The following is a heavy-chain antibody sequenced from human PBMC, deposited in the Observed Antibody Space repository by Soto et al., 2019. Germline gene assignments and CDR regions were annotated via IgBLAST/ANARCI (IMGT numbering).Heavy chain of an antibody. CDR3: AIVVWQVYYYYAMDV. Sequence: PSETLSLTCTVSGDSVTSATYYWTWIRQPPGKGLEWIGHISNSGSTHYNPSFKSRVTISVDTSKTQFSLNLRSVTAADTAVYYCAIVVWQVYYYYAMDVWGQGTTVTVSS. D-gene: IGHD3-16*01. CDR2: ISNSGST. CDR1: GDSVTSATYY. V-gene: IGHV4-61*01. J-gene: IGHJ6*02.